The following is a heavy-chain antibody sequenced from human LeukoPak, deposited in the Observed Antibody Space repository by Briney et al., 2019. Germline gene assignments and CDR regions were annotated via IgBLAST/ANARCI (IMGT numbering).Heavy chain of an antibody. V-gene: IGHV3-30*04. CDR1: GFTFSSYA. CDR2: ISYDGSNK. D-gene: IGHD2-8*01. J-gene: IGHJ3*02. Sequence: GGSLRLSCAASGFTFSSYAMHWVRQAPGKGLEWVAVISYDGSNKYYADSVKGRFTISRDNSKNTLYLQMNSLRAEDTAVYYCARADYIVLIGHDAFDIWGQGTMVTVSS. CDR3: ARADYIVLIGHDAFDI.